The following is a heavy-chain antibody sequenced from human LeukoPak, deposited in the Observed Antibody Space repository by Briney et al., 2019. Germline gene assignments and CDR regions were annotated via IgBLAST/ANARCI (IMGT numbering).Heavy chain of an antibody. V-gene: IGHV4-59*11. Sequence: PSETLSLTCTVSGGSFTTHYWSWIRQSPGEGLEWIGYISYIGSTNYNPSLKSRVTISIDTSKNEVSLMLTSVTAADTAVYYCASDSISINAFDAWGQGTMVTVSS. CDR2: ISYIGST. D-gene: IGHD3-10*01. CDR3: ASDSISINAFDA. CDR1: GGSFTTHY. J-gene: IGHJ3*01.